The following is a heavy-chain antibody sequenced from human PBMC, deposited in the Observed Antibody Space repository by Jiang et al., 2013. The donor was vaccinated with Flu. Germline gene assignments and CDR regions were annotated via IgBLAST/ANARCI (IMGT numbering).Heavy chain of an antibody. CDR2: IKQDGSEK. CDR3: AREADYYDSSGYYNAFDI. Sequence: QLLESGEAWSSLGGSLRLSCAASGFTFSSYWMSWVRQAPGKGLEWVANIKQDGSEKYYVDSVKGRFTISRDNAKNSLYLQMNSLRAEDTAVYYCAREADYYDSSGYYNAFDIWGQGTMVTVSS. D-gene: IGHD3-22*01. J-gene: IGHJ3*02. CDR1: GFTFSSYW. V-gene: IGHV3-7*03.